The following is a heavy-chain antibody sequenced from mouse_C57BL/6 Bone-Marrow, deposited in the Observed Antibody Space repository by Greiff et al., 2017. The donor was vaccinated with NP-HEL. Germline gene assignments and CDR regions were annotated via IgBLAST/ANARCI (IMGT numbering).Heavy chain of an antibody. V-gene: IGHV5-2*01. CDR2: INSDGGST. CDR1: EYEFPSHD. Sequence: EVKVVESGGGLVQPGESLKLSCESNEYEFPSHDMSWVRKTPEKRLELVAAINSDGGSTYYPDTMERRFIISRDNTKKTLYLQMSSLRSEDTALYYCARQRDYRYYYAMDYWGQGTSVTVSS. CDR3: ARQRDYRYYYAMDY. J-gene: IGHJ4*01. D-gene: IGHD2-4*01.